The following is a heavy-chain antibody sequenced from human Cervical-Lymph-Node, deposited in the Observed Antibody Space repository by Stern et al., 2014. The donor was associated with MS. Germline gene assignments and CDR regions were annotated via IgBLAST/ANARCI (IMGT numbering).Heavy chain of an antibody. CDR1: GYTFTSYW. J-gene: IGHJ4*02. Sequence: VQLVQSGPEVKRPGESLKISCQASGYTFTSYWIGWVRQMPGKGLEWIAIIFPGGADIRYSPSFHGQVPISADKSSSTAYLQWNNLKASDTAIYYCARQRYFDYWGQGTLVTVSS. CDR2: IFPGGADI. V-gene: IGHV5-51*01. CDR3: ARQRYFDY.